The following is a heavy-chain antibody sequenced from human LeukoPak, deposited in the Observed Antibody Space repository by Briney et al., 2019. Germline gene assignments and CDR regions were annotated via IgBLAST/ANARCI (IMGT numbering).Heavy chain of an antibody. CDR3: ARDWALTGFDY. J-gene: IGHJ4*02. V-gene: IGHV3-33*01. CDR2: IWYDGTIA. Sequence: PGGSLRLSCAASGSTFSTYGFHWVRQAPGKGLDWVAVIWYDGTIAYYGDSVKGRFTVSKDNSKNTLYLQMNSLRAEDTAVYYCARDWALTGFDYWGQGTLVTVSS. D-gene: IGHD3-9*01. CDR1: GSTFSTYG.